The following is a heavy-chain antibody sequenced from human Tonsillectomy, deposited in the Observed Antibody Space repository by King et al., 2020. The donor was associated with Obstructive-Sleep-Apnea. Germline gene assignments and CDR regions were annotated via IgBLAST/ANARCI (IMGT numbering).Heavy chain of an antibody. V-gene: IGHV3-49*03. CDR2: IRSRAHGGTT. CDR1: GFTFGDYA. D-gene: IGHD2-2*02. CDR3: SRGYTPADY. J-gene: IGHJ4*02. Sequence: VQLVESGGGLVQPGRSLRLSCTASGFTFGDYAMSWFRQSPGKGPEWVGFIRSRAHGGTTQYAASVKGRFNISRDDSKSTVFLQMSALKTEDTAVYYCSRGYTPADYWGPGTLVTVSS.